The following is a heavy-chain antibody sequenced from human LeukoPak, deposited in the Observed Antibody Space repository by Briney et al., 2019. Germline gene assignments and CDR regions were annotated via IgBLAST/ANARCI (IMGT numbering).Heavy chain of an antibody. CDR1: GFTFSRYW. J-gene: IGHJ4*02. D-gene: IGHD6-6*01. V-gene: IGHV3-7*01. Sequence: PGGSLRLSCVASGFTFSRYWMTWVRQAPGKGLERVANIRQDGSENYYVDSVKGRFTISRDNARNSVYLQMNSLRAEDTAVYYCARGSHYFDYWGQGALVTVSS. CDR3: ARGSHYFDY. CDR2: IRQDGSEN.